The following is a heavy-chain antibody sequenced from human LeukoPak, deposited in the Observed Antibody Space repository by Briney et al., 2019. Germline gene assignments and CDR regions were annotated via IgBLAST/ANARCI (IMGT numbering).Heavy chain of an antibody. D-gene: IGHD2-2*01. J-gene: IGHJ4*02. CDR1: GYTFTSYA. V-gene: IGHV7-4-1*02. CDR3: ARQGPGYCGGTSCYGVAY. Sequence: ASVKVSCKASGYTFTSYAMNWGRQAPGQGLGWMGWINTNTGNPTYAQGFTGRFVFSLDTSVSTAYLQISSLKAKDTAVYYCARQGPGYCGGTSCYGVAYWGQGTLVTVSS. CDR2: INTNTGNP.